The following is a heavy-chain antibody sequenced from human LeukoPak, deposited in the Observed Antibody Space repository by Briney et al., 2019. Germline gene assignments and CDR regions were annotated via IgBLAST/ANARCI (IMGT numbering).Heavy chain of an antibody. V-gene: IGHV3-30-3*01. D-gene: IGHD6-13*01. Sequence: GGSLRLSCAASGSTFSSYAMHWVRQAPGKGLEWVAVISYDGSNKYYADSVKGRFTISRDNSKNTLYLQMNSLRAEDTAVYYCARDSAIAAAGGYFDYWGQGTLVTVSS. CDR3: ARDSAIAAAGGYFDY. CDR2: ISYDGSNK. CDR1: GSTFSSYA. J-gene: IGHJ4*02.